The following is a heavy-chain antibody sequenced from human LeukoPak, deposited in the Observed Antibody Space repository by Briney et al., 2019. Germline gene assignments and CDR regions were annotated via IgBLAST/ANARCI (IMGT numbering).Heavy chain of an antibody. CDR2: INPSGGST. CDR1: GYTFTSYY. Sequence: GASVKVSCKASGYTFTSYYMHWVRQAPGQGLEWMGIINPSGGSTSYAQKFQGRVTMTRDTSTSTVYMELSSLRSEDTAVYYCARDLSPWEPPPSGMDVWGQGTTATVSS. CDR3: ARDLSPWEPPPSGMDV. D-gene: IGHD1-26*01. J-gene: IGHJ6*02. V-gene: IGHV1-46*01.